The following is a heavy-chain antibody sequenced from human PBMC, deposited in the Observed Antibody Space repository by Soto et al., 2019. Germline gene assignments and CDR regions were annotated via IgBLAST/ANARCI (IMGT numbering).Heavy chain of an antibody. Sequence: GASVKVSCKASGYTFTSYGISWVRQAPGQGLEWMGWISAYNGNTNYAQKLQGRVTMTTDTSTSTAYMELRSLRSDDTAVYYCARVRSRKFDYYYYYGMDVWGQGTTVTVS. J-gene: IGHJ6*02. CDR3: ARVRSRKFDYYYYYGMDV. V-gene: IGHV1-18*04. CDR2: ISAYNGNT. CDR1: GYTFTSYG. D-gene: IGHD3-10*01.